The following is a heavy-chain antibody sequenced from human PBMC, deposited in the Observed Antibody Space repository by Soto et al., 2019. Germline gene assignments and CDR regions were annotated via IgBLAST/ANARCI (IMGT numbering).Heavy chain of an antibody. V-gene: IGHV3-23*01. Sequence: GGSLRLSCAASGFTFSSYAMSWVRQAPGKGLEWVSAISGSGGSTYYADSVKGRFTISRDNSKNTLYLQMNSLRAEDTAVYYCAKDYRIVVVPAATLFDYWGQGTLVTVSS. CDR3: AKDYRIVVVPAATLFDY. CDR2: ISGSGGST. D-gene: IGHD2-2*01. J-gene: IGHJ4*02. CDR1: GFTFSSYA.